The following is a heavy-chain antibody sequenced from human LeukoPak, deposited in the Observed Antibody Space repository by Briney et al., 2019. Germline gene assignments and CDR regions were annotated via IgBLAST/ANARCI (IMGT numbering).Heavy chain of an antibody. J-gene: IGHJ1*01. CDR3: AKGGSYPPEYFQH. Sequence: GRSLRLSCAASGFTFSSYGMHRVRQAPGKGLEWVAVISYDGSNKYYADSVKGRFTISRDNSKNTLYLQMNSLRAEDTAVYYCAKGGSYPPEYFQHWGQGTLVTVSS. CDR1: GFTFSSYG. V-gene: IGHV3-30*18. D-gene: IGHD1-26*01. CDR2: ISYDGSNK.